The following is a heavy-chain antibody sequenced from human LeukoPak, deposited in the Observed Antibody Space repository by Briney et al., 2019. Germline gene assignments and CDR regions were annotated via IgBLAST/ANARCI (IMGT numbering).Heavy chain of an antibody. CDR1: GDSISAGTYY. V-gene: IGHV4-39*07. Sequence: SETLSLTCTVSGDSISAGTYYWGWVRQPPGKGLEWVGTIHYSGGTYYNPSLKSRVTISVDPSKNQFSLKLSSVAAADTAVYYCAGPPVRGVIIEEYYFDYWGQGTLVTASS. CDR3: AGPPVRGVIIEEYYFDY. D-gene: IGHD3-10*01. CDR2: IHYSGGT. J-gene: IGHJ4*02.